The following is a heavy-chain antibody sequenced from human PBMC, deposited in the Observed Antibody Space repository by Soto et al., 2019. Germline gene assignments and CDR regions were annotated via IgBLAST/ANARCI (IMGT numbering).Heavy chain of an antibody. CDR3: ARLGGYVSVGYYYLWDS. J-gene: IGHJ4*02. D-gene: IGHD3-22*01. CDR2: INHSGST. Sequence: QLQLQESGPGLVKPSETLSLTCRVSDGSMNSDSSYWGWIRQPPGKGLEWIGVINHSGSTYHNLSLKGRVTMSVAASRNQFSLKLTSMPAADTAVYYCARLGGYVSVGYYYLWDSWGQGTLVTVSS. V-gene: IGHV4-39*01. CDR1: DGSMNSDSSY.